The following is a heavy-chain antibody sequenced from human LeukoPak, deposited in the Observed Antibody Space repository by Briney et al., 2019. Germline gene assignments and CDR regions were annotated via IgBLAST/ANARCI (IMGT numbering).Heavy chain of an antibody. CDR2: IDSSSGTI. Sequence: GGSLRLSCAASGFSFSPYSMNWLRQAPGKGLEWVSYIDSSSGTIYYADSVRGRFTISGDNAKNSLYLQMNSLRAEDTAVYYCARVRSSYYYESSGYYHYDAFDIWGQGTMVTVSS. D-gene: IGHD3-22*01. CDR1: GFSFSPYS. J-gene: IGHJ3*02. V-gene: IGHV3-48*01. CDR3: ARVRSSYYYESSGYYHYDAFDI.